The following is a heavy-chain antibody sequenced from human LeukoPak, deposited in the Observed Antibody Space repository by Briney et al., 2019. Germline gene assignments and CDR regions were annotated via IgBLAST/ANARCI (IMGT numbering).Heavy chain of an antibody. J-gene: IGHJ6*03. D-gene: IGHD3-22*01. CDR1: GGSFSGYY. CDR2: INHSGST. CDR3: ARVSGSSGYYQYYYYYYYMDV. V-gene: IGHV4-34*01. Sequence: SETLSLTCAVYGGSFSGYYWSWIRQPPGKGLEWIGEINHSGSTNYNPSLKSRVTISVDTSKNQFSLKLSSVTAADTAVYYCARVSGSSGYYQYYYYYYYMDVWGKGATVTVSS.